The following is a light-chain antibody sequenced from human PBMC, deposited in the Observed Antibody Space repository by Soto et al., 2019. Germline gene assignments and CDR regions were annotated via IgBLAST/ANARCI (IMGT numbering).Light chain of an antibody. J-gene: IGLJ1*01. CDR1: NSDVGNYKY. V-gene: IGLV2-14*01. CDR2: EVS. CDR3: FSYTSSGTYV. Sequence: QSALTQPASVSGSPGQSITISCTGTNSDVGNYKYVSWYQQHPGKAPKLMIYEVSNRPSGVSNRFSGSKSGNTASPTISGLQAEDETDYYCFSYTSSGTYVFGTGTKLTVL.